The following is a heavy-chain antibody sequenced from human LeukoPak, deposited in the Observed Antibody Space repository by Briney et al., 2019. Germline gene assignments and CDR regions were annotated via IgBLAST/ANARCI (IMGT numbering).Heavy chain of an antibody. CDR1: GFVFSIYT. CDR3: VKDFGRVRGTPDS. Sequence: GGSLRLSCSASGFVFSIYTMYWVRQTPGKGPEYVSTISGSGNGFSIYYADSVKGRFTISRDDSKSILYLQMNGLRSEDTAVYYCVKDFGRVRGTPDSWGQGTLVTVSS. D-gene: IGHD3-16*01. J-gene: IGHJ4*02. V-gene: IGHV3-64D*06. CDR2: ISGSGNGFSI.